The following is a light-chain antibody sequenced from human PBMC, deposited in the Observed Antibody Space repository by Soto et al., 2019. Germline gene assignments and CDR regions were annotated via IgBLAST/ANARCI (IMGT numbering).Light chain of an antibody. V-gene: IGKV1-13*02. CDR1: QGISSA. Sequence: AIQLTQSPSSLSASVGDRVTITCRASQGISSALAWYQQKPGKAPKLLIYDASSLESGVPSRFSGSGSGTDFTRTISSLQPEDFATYYCQQFNSYITFGQGTRLEIK. CDR2: DAS. CDR3: QQFNSYIT. J-gene: IGKJ5*01.